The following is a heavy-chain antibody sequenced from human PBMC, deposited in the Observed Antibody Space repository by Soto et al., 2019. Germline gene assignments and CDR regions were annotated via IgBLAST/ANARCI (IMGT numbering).Heavy chain of an antibody. J-gene: IGHJ4*02. D-gene: IGHD1-26*01. CDR1: GGSIRSGDYY. Sequence: SETLSLTCTVSGGSIRSGDYYWSWIRQHPGKGLEWIGHIYYGGSTYYNPSFESRVTLSVVTSESQFSLKLSSVTAADTAVYFCARVLRGVYYFDFWGQGTLVTVSS. CDR3: ARVLRGVYYFDF. V-gene: IGHV4-31*03. CDR2: IYYGGST.